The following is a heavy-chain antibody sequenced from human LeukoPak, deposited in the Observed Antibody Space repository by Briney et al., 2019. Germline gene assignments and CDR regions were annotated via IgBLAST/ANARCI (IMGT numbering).Heavy chain of an antibody. CDR1: GFTFSSYS. V-gene: IGHV3-21*01. CDR3: ARDEGSSWYRPYYYYGMDV. CDR2: ISSSSSYI. J-gene: IGHJ6*02. D-gene: IGHD6-13*01. Sequence: GGSLRLSCAASGFTFSSYSMNWVRQAPGKGLEWVSSISSSSSYIYYADSVKGRFTISRDNAKNSLYLQMNSLRAEDTAVYYCARDEGSSWYRPYYYYGMDVWGQGTTVTVSS.